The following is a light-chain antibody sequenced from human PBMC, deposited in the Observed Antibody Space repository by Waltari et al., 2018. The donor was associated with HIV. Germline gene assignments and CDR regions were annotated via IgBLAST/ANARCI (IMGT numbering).Light chain of an antibody. CDR3: QQRSNWPPYT. V-gene: IGKV3-11*01. CDR2: DAS. Sequence: EIVLPQSPATLSLSPGERATLSCRASPSVSSYLAWYQQKPGQAPRPLIYDASNRATGIPARFSGSGSGTDFTLTITSLEPEDFAVYYCQQRSNWPPYTFGQGTKLEIK. CDR1: PSVSSY. J-gene: IGKJ2*01.